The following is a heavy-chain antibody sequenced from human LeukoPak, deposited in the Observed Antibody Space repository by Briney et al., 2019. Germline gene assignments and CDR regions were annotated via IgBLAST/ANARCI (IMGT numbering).Heavy chain of an antibody. D-gene: IGHD6-19*01. Sequence: PGGSLRLSCATSGFTFSSYWMHWVRQAPGKGLVWVSRINSDGSSTSYADSVKGRFTISRDNAKNTLYLQMNSLRAEDTAVYYCARTRVVAGTIGYGMDVWGQGTTVTVSS. CDR3: ARTRVVAGTIGYGMDV. J-gene: IGHJ6*02. V-gene: IGHV3-74*01. CDR1: GFTFSSYW. CDR2: INSDGSST.